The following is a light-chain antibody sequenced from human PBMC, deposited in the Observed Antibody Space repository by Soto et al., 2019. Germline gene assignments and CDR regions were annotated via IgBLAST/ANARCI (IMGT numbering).Light chain of an antibody. V-gene: IGKV3-20*01. Sequence: EIVLTQSPGTLSLSPGERATLSCRASQTVDSDYLAWYQQRPGQAPRLLIYGASSRATGIPDRFSGSGSGTDFSLTISRLEPEDFAVYYCQQYGTLSWTFGQGTRVEIK. CDR3: QQYGTLSWT. CDR1: QTVDSDY. J-gene: IGKJ1*01. CDR2: GAS.